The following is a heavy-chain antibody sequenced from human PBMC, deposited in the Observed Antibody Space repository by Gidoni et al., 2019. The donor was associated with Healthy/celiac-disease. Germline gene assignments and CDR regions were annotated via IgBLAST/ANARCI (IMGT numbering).Heavy chain of an antibody. CDR1: GFTFSSYS. CDR3: ARAASGALGIYGY. V-gene: IGHV3-21*01. D-gene: IGHD2-21*01. CDR2: ISSSSSYI. J-gene: IGHJ4*02. Sequence: EVQLVESGGGLVKPGGSLRLSCAASGFTFSSYSMTWVRQAPGKGLEWVSSISSSSSYIYYADSVKGRFTISRDNAKNSLYLQMNSLRAEDTAVYYCARAASGALGIYGYWGQGTLVTVSS.